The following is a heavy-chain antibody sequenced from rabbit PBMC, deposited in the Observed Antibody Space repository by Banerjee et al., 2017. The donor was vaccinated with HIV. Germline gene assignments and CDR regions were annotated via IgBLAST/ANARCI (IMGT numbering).Heavy chain of an antibody. CDR3: ARDLAGVIGWNFNL. J-gene: IGHJ4*01. CDR1: GFDFSSDA. D-gene: IGHD4-1*01. Sequence: QEQLEESGGGLVKPEGSLTLTCKASGFDFSSDAMCWVRQAPGKGLEWIACIYTGNLDSIYYASWAKGRFTISKTSSTTVTLQMTSLTAADTATYFCARDLAGVIGWNFNLWGQGTLVTVS. CDR2: IYTGNLDSI. V-gene: IGHV1S45*01.